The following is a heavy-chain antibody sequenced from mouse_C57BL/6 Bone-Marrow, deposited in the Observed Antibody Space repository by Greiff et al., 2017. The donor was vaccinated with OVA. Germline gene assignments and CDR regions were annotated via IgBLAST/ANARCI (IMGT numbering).Heavy chain of an antibody. Sequence: EVKLQQSGPELVKPGASVKISCKASGYTFTDYYMNWVKQSHGKSLEWIGDINPNNGGTSYNQKFKGKATLTVDKSSSTAYMELRSLTSEDSAVYYCAREGKSYAMDYWGQGTSVTVSS. D-gene: IGHD2-1*01. CDR2: INPNNGGT. CDR3: AREGKSYAMDY. J-gene: IGHJ4*01. CDR1: GYTFTDYY. V-gene: IGHV1-26*01.